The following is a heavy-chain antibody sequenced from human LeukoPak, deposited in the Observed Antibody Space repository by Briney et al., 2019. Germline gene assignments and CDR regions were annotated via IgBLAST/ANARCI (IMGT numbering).Heavy chain of an antibody. CDR3: ARDAGTGWYLDL. D-gene: IGHD3/OR15-3a*01. V-gene: IGHV4-59*01. J-gene: IGHJ2*01. CDR2: MHYSGFT. Sequence: SETLSLTCTVSGGSITNYHWTWIRQPPGKGLEWIGYMHYSGFTSYMPSLKSRVTISVDTSKNQLSLKLNSVTAADTAVYFCARDAGTGWYLDLWGRGTLVTVSS. CDR1: GGSITNYH.